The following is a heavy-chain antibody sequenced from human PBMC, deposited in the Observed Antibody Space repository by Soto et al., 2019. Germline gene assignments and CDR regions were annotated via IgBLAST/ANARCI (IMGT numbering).Heavy chain of an antibody. Sequence: ASVKVSCKASGYTFTSYGISWVRQAPGQGLEWMGWISANNGNTNYAQKLQGRVTMTTDTSMSTAYMELRRLRSDDTAVYYCARARAAVGPDCGGDCSIYYFDYWGQGTLVTVSS. CDR3: ARARAAVGPDCGGDCSIYYFDY. CDR1: GYTFTSYG. V-gene: IGHV1-18*01. CDR2: ISANNGNT. D-gene: IGHD2-21*01. J-gene: IGHJ4*02.